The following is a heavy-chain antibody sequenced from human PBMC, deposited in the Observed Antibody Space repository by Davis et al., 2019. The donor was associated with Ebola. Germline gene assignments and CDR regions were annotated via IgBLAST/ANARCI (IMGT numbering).Heavy chain of an antibody. CDR2: ISGSGGST. J-gene: IGHJ4*02. CDR1: GFTFGDYA. CDR3: ARLLRTSLQQLSTYYFDY. V-gene: IGHV3-23*01. Sequence: GGSLRLSCTASGFTFGDYAMSWVRQAPGKGLEWVSAISGSGGSTYYADSVKGRFTISRDNSKNTLYLQMNSLRAEDTAVYYCARLLRTSLQQLSTYYFDYWGQGTLVTVSS. D-gene: IGHD6-13*01.